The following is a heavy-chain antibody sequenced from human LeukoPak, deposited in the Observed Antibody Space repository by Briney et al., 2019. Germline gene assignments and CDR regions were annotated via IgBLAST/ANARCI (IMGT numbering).Heavy chain of an antibody. J-gene: IGHJ4*02. V-gene: IGHV3-49*03. D-gene: IGHD3-22*01. CDR2: IRSKVYGGTA. CDR3: TRGGYYDSSGYPYFDY. Sequence: GGSLRLSCTTSGFTFGDYAMSWFRQAPGKGLEWISFIRSKVYGGTAEYAASVKGRFTISRDDSKSIAYLQMSSLKTEDTAVYYCTRGGYYDSSGYPYFDYWGQGTLVTVSS. CDR1: GFTFGDYA.